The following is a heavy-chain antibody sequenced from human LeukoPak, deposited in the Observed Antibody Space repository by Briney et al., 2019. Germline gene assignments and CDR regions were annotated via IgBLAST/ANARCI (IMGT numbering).Heavy chain of an antibody. V-gene: IGHV3-66*01. CDR1: GFTFSSNY. CDR3: AIDLVAMIPYYYYYGIDV. D-gene: IGHD5-12*01. J-gene: IGHJ6*04. CDR2: IYSGGRT. Sequence: GGSLRLSCAASGFTFSSNYMSWVRQAPGKGLEWVSVIYSGGRTYYADSVKGRFTISRDNSKKTLYLQMNSLRAEDTAVYYCAIDLVAMIPYYYYYGIDVWGEGTTLTVSS.